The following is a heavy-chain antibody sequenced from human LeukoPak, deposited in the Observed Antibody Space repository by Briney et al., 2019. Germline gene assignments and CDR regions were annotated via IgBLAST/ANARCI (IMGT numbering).Heavy chain of an antibody. Sequence: PSETLSLTCAVYGGSFSDYYWSWIRQPPGKGLEWIGEITHTGFTNYNPSLESRVIISVDTYNNHFSLKARSVAAADTAVYYCATRYIYSNYVDYWGQGTLVTVSS. J-gene: IGHJ4*02. CDR1: GGSFSDYY. CDR2: ITHTGFT. CDR3: ATRYIYSNYVDY. V-gene: IGHV4-34*01. D-gene: IGHD4-11*01.